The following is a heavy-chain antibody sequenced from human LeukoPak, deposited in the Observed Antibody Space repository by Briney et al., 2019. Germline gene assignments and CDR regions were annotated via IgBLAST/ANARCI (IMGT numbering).Heavy chain of an antibody. CDR1: GFIFDDYA. CDR3: AKGLESSSSSTDAFDL. J-gene: IGHJ3*01. V-gene: IGHV3-9*01. CDR2: ISWHSGGI. Sequence: GGSLRLSCAAPGFIFDDYAMHWVRQAPGKGLEWVSSISWHSGGIDYADSVRGRFTISRDNANNSLYLQMNSLRIDDTALYYCAKGLESSSSSTDAFDLWGRGTMVTVSS. D-gene: IGHD6-6*01.